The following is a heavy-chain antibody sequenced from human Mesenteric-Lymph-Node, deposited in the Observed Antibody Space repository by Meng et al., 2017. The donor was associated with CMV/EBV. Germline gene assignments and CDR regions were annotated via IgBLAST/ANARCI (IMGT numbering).Heavy chain of an antibody. D-gene: IGHD3-10*01. CDR3: ARNYYGSGGGNWFDP. V-gene: IGHV3-23*01. J-gene: IGHJ5*02. CDR1: GFTFSSYA. CDR2: ISGSGSII. Sequence: SGFTFSSYARSWVRQAPGKGLEWVSAISGSGSIIYYADSVKGRFPISRDNAKNSLYLQMNSLRAEDTAVYYCARNYYGSGGGNWFDPWGQGTLVTVSS.